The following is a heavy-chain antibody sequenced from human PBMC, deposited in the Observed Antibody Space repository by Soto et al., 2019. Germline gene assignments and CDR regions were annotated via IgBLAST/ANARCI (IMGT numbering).Heavy chain of an antibody. Sequence: SETLSLTCTVSGGSISSGGYYWSWIRQHPGKGLEWIGYIYYSGSTYYNPSLKSRVTISVDTSKNQFSLKLSSVTAADTAVYYCARGTRRDFDYWGQGTLVTVSS. CDR3: ARGTRRDFDY. D-gene: IGHD4-17*01. CDR2: IYYSGST. CDR1: GGSISSGGYY. J-gene: IGHJ4*02. V-gene: IGHV4-31*03.